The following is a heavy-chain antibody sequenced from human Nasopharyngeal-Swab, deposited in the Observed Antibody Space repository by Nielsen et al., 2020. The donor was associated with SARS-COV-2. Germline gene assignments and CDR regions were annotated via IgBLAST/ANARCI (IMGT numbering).Heavy chain of an antibody. CDR2: IFSNDEK. D-gene: IGHD6-13*01. Sequence: PGKALEWLAHIFSNDEKSYSTSLKSRLTISKDTSKSQVVLTMTNMDPVDTATYYCARTRSSSWTLKHYFDYWGQGTLVTVSS. CDR3: ARTRSSSWTLKHYFDY. V-gene: IGHV2-26*01. J-gene: IGHJ4*02.